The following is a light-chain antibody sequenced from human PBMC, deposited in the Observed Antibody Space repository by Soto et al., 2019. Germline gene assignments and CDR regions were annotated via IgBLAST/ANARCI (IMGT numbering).Light chain of an antibody. CDR2: EVS. J-gene: IGLJ3*02. CDR1: SCDVGGYNY. CDR3: SSYTSSSRV. V-gene: IGLV2-14*01. Sequence: QSALTQPASVSGAPGQSVTISCTGTSCDVGGYNYVSWYQQHPGKAPKLMIYEVSNRPSGVSNRFSGSKSGNTAALTISGLQAEDEADYYCSSYTSSSRVFGGGTKVTVL.